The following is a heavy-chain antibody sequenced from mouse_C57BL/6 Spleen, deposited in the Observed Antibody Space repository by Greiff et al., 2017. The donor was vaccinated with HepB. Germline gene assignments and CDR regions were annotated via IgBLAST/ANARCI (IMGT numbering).Heavy chain of an antibody. CDR2: IWGVGST. CDR3: ASRGTTVVGPFAY. Sequence: QIQLQQSGPGLVAPSQSLSITCTVSGFSLTSYGVDWVRQSPGKGLEWLGVIWGVGSTNYNSALKSRLSISKDNSKSQVFLKMNSLQTDDTAMYYCASRGTTVVGPFAYWGQGTLVTVSA. D-gene: IGHD1-1*01. V-gene: IGHV2-6*01. J-gene: IGHJ3*01. CDR1: GFSLTSYG.